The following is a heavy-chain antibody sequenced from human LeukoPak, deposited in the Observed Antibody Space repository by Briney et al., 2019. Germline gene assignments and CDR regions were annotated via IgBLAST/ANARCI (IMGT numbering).Heavy chain of an antibody. V-gene: IGHV4-38-2*02. CDR1: GYSISSGYY. CDR2: IYHSGST. D-gene: IGHD3-16*02. CDR3: ARAGIMITFGGVIVPSGFDP. Sequence: SETLSLTCTVSGYSISSGYYWGWIRQPPGKGLEWIGSIYHSGSTYYNPSLKSRVTISVDTSKNQFSLEPSSVTAADTAVYYCARAGIMITFGGVIVPSGFDPWGQGTLVTVSS. J-gene: IGHJ5*02.